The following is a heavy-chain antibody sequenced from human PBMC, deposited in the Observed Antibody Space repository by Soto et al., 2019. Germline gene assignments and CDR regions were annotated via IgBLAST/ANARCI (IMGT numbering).Heavy chain of an antibody. D-gene: IGHD3-10*01. V-gene: IGHV4-39*01. J-gene: IGHJ4*02. CDR2: IYYSGST. Sequence: SETLSLTCTVSGGSISSSSYYWGWIRQPPGKGLEWIGSIYYSGSTYYNPSLKSRVTISVDTSKNQSSLKLSSVTAADTAVYYCARHGNNSVLWFGELSFDYWGQGTLVTVSS. CDR3: ARHGNNSVLWFGELSFDY. CDR1: GGSISSSSYY.